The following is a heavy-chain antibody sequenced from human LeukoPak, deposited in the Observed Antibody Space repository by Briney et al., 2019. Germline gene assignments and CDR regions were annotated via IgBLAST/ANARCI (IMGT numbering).Heavy chain of an antibody. D-gene: IGHD2-21*01. CDR2: INPSGGST. V-gene: IGHV1-46*01. CDR3: ARAGHMKWFDP. Sequence: ASVKVSCKASGGTFSSYAISWVRQAPGQGLEWMGIINPSGGSTSYAQKFQGRVTMTRDTSTSTVYMELSSLRSEDTAVYYCARAGHMKWFDPWGQGTLVTVSS. CDR1: GGTFSSYA. J-gene: IGHJ5*02.